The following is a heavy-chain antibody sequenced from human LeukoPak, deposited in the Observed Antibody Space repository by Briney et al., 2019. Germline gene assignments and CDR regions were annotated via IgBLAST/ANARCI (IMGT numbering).Heavy chain of an antibody. CDR3: ARVYCSGGSCYVDY. V-gene: IGHV3-66*01. CDR2: IYSGGST. CDR1: GFTVSSNY. D-gene: IGHD2-15*01. J-gene: IGHJ4*02. Sequence: PGGSLRLSCAASGFTVSSNYMSWVRQAPGKGLEWVSVIYSGGSTYYADSVKGRFTISRDNSKNTLYLQMNSLGAEDTAVYYCARVYCSGGSCYVDYWGQGTLVTVSS.